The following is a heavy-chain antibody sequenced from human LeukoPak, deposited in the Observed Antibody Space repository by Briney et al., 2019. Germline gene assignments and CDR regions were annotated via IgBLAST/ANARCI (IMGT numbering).Heavy chain of an antibody. V-gene: IGHV3-74*01. CDR3: ARGRPHGNDY. D-gene: IGHD4-23*01. CDR2: IASDGSST. Sequence: GGSLRLSCAASGLTFSSHWMHWVRHAPGKGLMWVSRIASDGSSTTYADSVKGRFSISRDNAKNTLYLQMNSLRVEDTAVYYCARGRPHGNDYWGQGTLVTVSS. J-gene: IGHJ4*02. CDR1: GLTFSSHW.